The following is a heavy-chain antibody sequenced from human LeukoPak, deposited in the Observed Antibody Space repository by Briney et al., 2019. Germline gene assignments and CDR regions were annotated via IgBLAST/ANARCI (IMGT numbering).Heavy chain of an antibody. J-gene: IGHJ4*02. D-gene: IGHD6-19*01. CDR2: INQVASEK. CDR1: GFTISFYW. V-gene: IGHV3-7*04. Sequence: GGSLRLSCAASGFTISFYWMSWVRQAPGKGLEWVANINQVASEKNYVDSVKGRFTISRDNAKNSLFLQMNSLRAEDTAVYFCARASSGWQFDYWGQGTLVTVSS. CDR3: ARASSGWQFDY.